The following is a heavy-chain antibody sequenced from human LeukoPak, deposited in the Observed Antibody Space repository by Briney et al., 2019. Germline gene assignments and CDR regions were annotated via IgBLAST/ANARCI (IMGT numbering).Heavy chain of an antibody. V-gene: IGHV3-23*01. CDR2: TSGSGGSA. CDR1: GFTFSSYV. D-gene: IGHD2-15*01. Sequence: PGGSLRLSCAASGFTFSSYVMSWVRQAPAKGLEWVSVTSGSGGSAYYGDSVKGRFTISRDNSKNTLYLQMNSLRAEDTAVYYCAKLLTVVVGAFEYWGQGTLVTVSS. CDR3: AKLLTVVVGAFEY. J-gene: IGHJ4*02.